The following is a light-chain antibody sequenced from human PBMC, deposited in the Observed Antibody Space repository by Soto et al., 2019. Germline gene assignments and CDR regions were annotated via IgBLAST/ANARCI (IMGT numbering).Light chain of an antibody. CDR3: MQSLQTPRT. J-gene: IGKJ5*01. CDR1: QNLLQSNGDNY. Sequence: SLYILDIPVGPSSISSSATQNLLQSNGDNYLDWHLQKPGQSPQLLIYLVSTRASGVPDRFSGSGSGTDFTLKISRVEAEDVGLYYCMQSLQTPRTFGQGTRLEIK. V-gene: IGKV2-28*01. CDR2: LVS.